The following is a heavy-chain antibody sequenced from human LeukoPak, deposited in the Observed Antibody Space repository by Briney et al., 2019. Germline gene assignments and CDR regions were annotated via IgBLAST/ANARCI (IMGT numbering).Heavy chain of an antibody. CDR1: GFTFSDYY. J-gene: IGHJ3*02. CDR3: ASHYGDLIDAFHI. Sequence: GESLRLSCAASGFTFSDYYMSWIRQAPGKGLEWVSYISSGSSFTNYADSVKGRFTISRDNPKNSLYLHMNSLRAEDTAVYYCASHYGDLIDAFHIWGQGTVVTVSS. D-gene: IGHD4-17*01. V-gene: IGHV3-11*03. CDR2: ISSGSSFT.